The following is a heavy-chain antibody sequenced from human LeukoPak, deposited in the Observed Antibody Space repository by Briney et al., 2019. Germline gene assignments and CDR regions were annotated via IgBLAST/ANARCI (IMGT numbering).Heavy chain of an antibody. CDR3: ARDRDYHGSGSYYNRYFDY. Sequence: PGGSLRLSCAASGFTFSSYEMNWVRQAPGKGLEWVSYISSSGSTIYYADSVKGRFTISRDNAKNSLYLQMNSLRAEDTAVYYCARDRDYHGSGSYYNRYFDYWGQGTLVTVSS. D-gene: IGHD3-10*01. CDR1: GFTFSSYE. J-gene: IGHJ4*02. CDR2: ISSSGSTI. V-gene: IGHV3-48*03.